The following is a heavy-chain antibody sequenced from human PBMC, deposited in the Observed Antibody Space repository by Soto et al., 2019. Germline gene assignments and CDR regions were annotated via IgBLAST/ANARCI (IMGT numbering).Heavy chain of an antibody. Sequence: GGSLRLSCAASGFTFSNYAMSWVRQAPGKGLEWVSAISGSVDSTYYADSVKGRFTISRDNSKNTLYLQMNSLRAEDTAVYYCARPPNYYDSSGYYYDDAFDIWGQGTMVTVSS. CDR2: ISGSVDST. CDR1: GFTFSNYA. CDR3: ARPPNYYDSSGYYYDDAFDI. J-gene: IGHJ3*02. V-gene: IGHV3-23*01. D-gene: IGHD3-22*01.